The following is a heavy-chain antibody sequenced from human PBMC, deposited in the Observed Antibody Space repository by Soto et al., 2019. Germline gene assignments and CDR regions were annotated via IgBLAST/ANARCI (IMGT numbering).Heavy chain of an antibody. J-gene: IGHJ4*02. CDR2: IYYSGST. D-gene: IGHD3-16*01. Sequence: SETLSLTCTVSGGSISSGGYYWSWIRQHPGKGLEWIGYIYYSGSTYYNPSHKSRDTISVDTSKNQFSLKLSSVTAADTAVYYCALRLGDPGRLYFDYWGQGTLVTVSS. CDR1: GGSISSGGYY. CDR3: ALRLGDPGRLYFDY. V-gene: IGHV4-31*03.